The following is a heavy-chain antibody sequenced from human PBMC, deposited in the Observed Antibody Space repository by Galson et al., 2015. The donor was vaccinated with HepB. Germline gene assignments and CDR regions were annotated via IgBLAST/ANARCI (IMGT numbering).Heavy chain of an antibody. J-gene: IGHJ6*02. V-gene: IGHV1-69*13. CDR3: ASQPYCSSTSCYYYYGMDV. CDR1: GGTFSSYA. D-gene: IGHD2-2*01. Sequence: SVKVSCKASGGTFSSYAISWVRQAPGQGLEWMGGIIPIFGTANYAQKFQGRVTITADESTSTAYMELSSLRSEDTAVYYCASQPYCSSTSCYYYYGMDVWGQGTTVTVSS. CDR2: IIPIFGTA.